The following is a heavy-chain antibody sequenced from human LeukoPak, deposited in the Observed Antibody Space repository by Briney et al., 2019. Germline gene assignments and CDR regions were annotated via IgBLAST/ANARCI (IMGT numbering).Heavy chain of an antibody. Sequence: GESLRLSCAASGFTFSNNWMNWVRQAPGKGLEWVSYISSSSSTIYYADSVKGRFTISRDNAKNSLYLQMNSLRAEDTAVYYCAGPIAAAGTTAFDIWGQGTMVTVSS. CDR3: AGPIAAAGTTAFDI. CDR1: GFTFSNNW. V-gene: IGHV3-48*04. J-gene: IGHJ3*02. CDR2: ISSSSSTI. D-gene: IGHD6-13*01.